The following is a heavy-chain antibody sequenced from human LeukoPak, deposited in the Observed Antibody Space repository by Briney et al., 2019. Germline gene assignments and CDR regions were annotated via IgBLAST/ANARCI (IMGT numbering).Heavy chain of an antibody. CDR3: ARLLPLTGGPFDY. CDR1: GGSISSSSYY. Sequence: SETLSLTCTVSGGSISSSSYYWGWIRQPPGKGLEWIGSIYYSGSTYYNPSLKSRVTISVDTSKNQFSLKLSSVTAADTAVYYCARLLPLTGGPFDYWDQGTLVTVSS. V-gene: IGHV4-39*01. CDR2: IYYSGST. J-gene: IGHJ4*02. D-gene: IGHD4/OR15-4a*01.